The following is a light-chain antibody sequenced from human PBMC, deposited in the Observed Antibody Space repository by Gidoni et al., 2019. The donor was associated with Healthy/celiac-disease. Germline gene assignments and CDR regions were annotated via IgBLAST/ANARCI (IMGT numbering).Light chain of an antibody. CDR1: SSDVGGYNY. J-gene: IGLJ2*01. CDR2: EVS. V-gene: IGLV2-8*01. Sequence: QSALTQPPSAAGSPGQSVTISCTGTSSDVGGYNYVSWYQQNPGKAPKLMIYEVSKRPSGVPDRFSGSKSGNTASLTVSVLQAEDEADYYCSSYAGSNIVVFGGGTKLTVL. CDR3: SSYAGSNIVV.